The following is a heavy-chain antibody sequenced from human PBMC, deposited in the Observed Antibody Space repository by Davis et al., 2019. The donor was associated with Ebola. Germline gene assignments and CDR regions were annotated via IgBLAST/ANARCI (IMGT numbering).Heavy chain of an antibody. J-gene: IGHJ4*02. CDR3: AKEGDFYVITGCADY. CDR1: GFTFSSYA. Sequence: GESLKISCAASGFTFSSYAMHWVRQAPGKGLEWVAVISYDGSNKYYADSVKGRFTISRDNSKNTMFLQMNSLRDDDTAVYYCAKEGDFYVITGCADYWGQGTLVTVSS. CDR2: ISYDGSNK. D-gene: IGHD3-22*01. V-gene: IGHV3-30-3*01.